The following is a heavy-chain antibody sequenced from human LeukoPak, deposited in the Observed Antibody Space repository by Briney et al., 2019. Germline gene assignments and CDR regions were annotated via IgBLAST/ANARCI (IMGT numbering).Heavy chain of an antibody. CDR1: GGSISSYF. Sequence: SETLSLTCTVSGGSISSYFWTWLRQPAGMGLEWIGRIYTSGSTNYKPSLKSRVTMSVDTSKNQFSLKLSSVTAADTAVYFRARGSTRYDYWGQGTLVTVSS. D-gene: IGHD2-2*01. J-gene: IGHJ4*02. V-gene: IGHV4-4*07. CDR2: IYTSGST. CDR3: ARGSTRYDY.